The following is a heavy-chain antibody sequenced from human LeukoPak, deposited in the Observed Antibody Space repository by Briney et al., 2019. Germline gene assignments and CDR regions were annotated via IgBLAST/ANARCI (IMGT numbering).Heavy chain of an antibody. V-gene: IGHV4-34*01. J-gene: IGHJ3*02. CDR1: GGSFSGYY. CDR2: INHSGST. Sequence: PSETLSLTCAVYGGSFSGYYWSWIRQPSGKGLEWIGEINHSGSTNYNPSLKSRVTISVDTSKNQFSLKLSSVTAADTAVYYCAAGEAFDIWGQGTMVTVSS. CDR3: AAGEAFDI. D-gene: IGHD1-14*01.